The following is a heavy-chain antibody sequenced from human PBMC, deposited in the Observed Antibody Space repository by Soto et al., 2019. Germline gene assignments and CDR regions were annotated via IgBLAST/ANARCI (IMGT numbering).Heavy chain of an antibody. V-gene: IGHV4-59*01. CDR2: IYYSGST. CDR1: GGSISSYY. D-gene: IGHD1-1*01. CDR3: AREKRNQH. Sequence: QVQLQESGPGLVKPSETLSLTCTVSGGSISSYYWSWIRQPPGKGLEWIGYIYYSGSTNYNPALKRRDTISVDTSTNQSSLNLSAVTAADTAVDYCAREKRNQHGGRGTPVTV. J-gene: IGHJ1*01.